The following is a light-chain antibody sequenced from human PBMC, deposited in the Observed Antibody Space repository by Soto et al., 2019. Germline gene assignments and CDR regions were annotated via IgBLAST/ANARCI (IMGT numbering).Light chain of an antibody. CDR2: DAS. Sequence: EIVLTRSPTTQTLSPGERATLSCRASQSIGLAIAWYQHKPGQAPRLLIFDASQRATGIPARFRGSASGTDFTLSISSLEPEDFAVYYCQQRTDRPPWTFGQGAKVDIK. CDR1: QSIGLA. J-gene: IGKJ1*01. CDR3: QQRTDRPPWT. V-gene: IGKV3-11*01.